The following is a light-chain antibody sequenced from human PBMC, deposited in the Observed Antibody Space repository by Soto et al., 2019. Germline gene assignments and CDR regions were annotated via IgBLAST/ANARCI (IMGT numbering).Light chain of an antibody. J-gene: IGKJ5*01. V-gene: IGKV3-15*01. CDR2: GAS. Sequence: IFMTQSPSTLSVSPWERATLSCRASHSVSSNLAWYQQKPGQAPRLLMYGASTRATGIPARFSGSGSGTEFTLTISSLQSEDFAVYYCQQYNNWPPTFGQGTRLEIK. CDR1: HSVSSN. CDR3: QQYNNWPPT.